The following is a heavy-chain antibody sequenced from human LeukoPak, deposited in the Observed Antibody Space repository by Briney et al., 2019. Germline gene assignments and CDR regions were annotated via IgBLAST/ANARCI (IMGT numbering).Heavy chain of an antibody. D-gene: IGHD2-15*01. CDR2: INPSGTGT. Sequence: ASVKVSCKSSGNTFTNYYMHWVRQAPGQGLECMGIINPSGTGTAYAQKFQGRVTMTRDMSTSTLYMELSSLRSDDTAVYYCARDALYCSGGSCHHPNFDYWGQGTLVTVSS. CDR3: ARDALYCSGGSCHHPNFDY. J-gene: IGHJ4*02. CDR1: GNTFTNYY. V-gene: IGHV1-46*01.